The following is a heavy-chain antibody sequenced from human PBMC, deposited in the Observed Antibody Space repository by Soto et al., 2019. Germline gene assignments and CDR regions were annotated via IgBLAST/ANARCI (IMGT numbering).Heavy chain of an antibody. CDR1: GYTFTGYY. Sequence: GASVKVSCKASGYTFTGYYMHWVRQAPGQGLEWMGWINPNSGGTNYAQKFQGWVTMTRDTSISTAYMELSRLRSDDTAVYYCAREAIAVAGTKEDWFDPWGQGTLVTVSS. CDR3: AREAIAVAGTKEDWFDP. CDR2: INPNSGGT. D-gene: IGHD6-19*01. J-gene: IGHJ5*02. V-gene: IGHV1-2*04.